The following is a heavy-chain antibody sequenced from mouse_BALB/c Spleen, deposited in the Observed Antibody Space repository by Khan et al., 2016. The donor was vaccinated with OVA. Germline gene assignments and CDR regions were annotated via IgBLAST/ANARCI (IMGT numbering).Heavy chain of an antibody. Sequence: QIQFVQSGPELKKPGETVKISCKASGYTFTNYGMNLVKQALGKGLKWMGWIITYTGEPTYADDFKGRFAFSLETSASTDKLKINNLKNEDTATYFCASEVGYPYAMDYWGQGTTVTVSS. CDR1: GYTFTNYG. V-gene: IGHV9-3-1*01. D-gene: IGHD1-2*01. CDR3: ASEVGYPYAMDY. J-gene: IGHJ4*01. CDR2: IITYTGEP.